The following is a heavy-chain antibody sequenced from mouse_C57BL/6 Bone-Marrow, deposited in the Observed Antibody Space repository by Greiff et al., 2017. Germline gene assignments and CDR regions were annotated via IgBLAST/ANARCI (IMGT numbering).Heavy chain of an antibody. CDR2: IDPSDSYT. CDR1: GYTFTSYW. V-gene: IGHV1-69*01. CDR3: ARSGLATTVVAPYYFDY. J-gene: IGHJ2*01. D-gene: IGHD1-1*01. Sequence: QVQLQQPGAELVMPGASVKLSCKASGYTFTSYWMHWVKQRPGQGLEWIGEIDPSDSYTNYNQKFKGKSTLTVDKSSSTAYMQLSSLTSEDSAVYYCARSGLATTVVAPYYFDYWGQGTTPTVSS.